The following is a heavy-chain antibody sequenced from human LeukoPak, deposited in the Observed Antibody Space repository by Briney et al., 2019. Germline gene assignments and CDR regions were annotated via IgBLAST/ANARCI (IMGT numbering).Heavy chain of an antibody. CDR3: ARDLGTVIDY. CDR1: GGSISSYY. V-gene: IGHV4-59*01. D-gene: IGHD4-11*01. J-gene: IGHJ4*02. CDR2: IYYSGST. Sequence: LSETLSLTCTVSGGSISSYYWSWIRQPPGKGLEWIGYIYYSGSTNYNPSLKSRVTISVDTSKNQFSLKLSSVTAADTAVYYCARDLGTVIDYWGQGTLVTVSS.